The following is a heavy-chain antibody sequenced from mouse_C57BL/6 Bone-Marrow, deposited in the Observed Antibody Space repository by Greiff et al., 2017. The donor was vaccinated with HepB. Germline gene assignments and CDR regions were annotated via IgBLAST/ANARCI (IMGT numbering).Heavy chain of an antibody. CDR1: GYTFTDYY. CDR2: INPNNGGT. D-gene: IGHD1-1*01. V-gene: IGHV1-26*01. J-gene: IGHJ4*01. CDR3: NTYGSSPMDY. Sequence: EVQLQQSGPELVKPGASVKISCKASGYTFTDYYMNWVKQSHGKSLEWIGDINPNNGGTSYNQKFKGKATLTVEKSSSTAYMELRSLTSADSAVYYCNTYGSSPMDYWGQGTSVTVSS.